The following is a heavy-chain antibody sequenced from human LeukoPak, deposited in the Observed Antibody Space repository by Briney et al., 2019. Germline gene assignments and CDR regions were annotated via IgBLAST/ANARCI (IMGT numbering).Heavy chain of an antibody. CDR1: GGSLSGYY. Sequence: SETLSLTCGVYGGSLSGYYWSWIRQPPGKGLEWIGKINHSGSTNYNPSLKRRVTISVDTSQRQFSLKLSSVTAADTAVYYCARGLNPLPPGGYWGQGTLVTVTS. D-gene: IGHD2-2*01. CDR2: INHSGST. V-gene: IGHV4-34*01. J-gene: IGHJ4*02. CDR3: ARGLNPLPPGGY.